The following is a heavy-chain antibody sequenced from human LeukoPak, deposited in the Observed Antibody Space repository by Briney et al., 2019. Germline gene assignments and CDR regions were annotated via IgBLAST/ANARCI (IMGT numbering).Heavy chain of an antibody. J-gene: IGHJ1*01. CDR2: ISSSSSYI. Sequence: KPGGSLRLSCAASGFTFSSYSMNWVRQAPGKGVEWVSSISSSSSYIYYADSVKGRFTISRDNAKNTVSLQMNSLRAEDTGVYYCARAPSEIGGYYPEYFRHWGQGTLVTVSS. CDR1: GFTFSSYS. V-gene: IGHV3-21*01. D-gene: IGHD3-22*01. CDR3: ARAPSEIGGYYPEYFRH.